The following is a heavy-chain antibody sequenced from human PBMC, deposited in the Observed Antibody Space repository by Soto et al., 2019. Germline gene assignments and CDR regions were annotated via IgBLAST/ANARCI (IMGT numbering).Heavy chain of an antibody. CDR2: IYYSGSS. CDR1: GGSMSSSSYY. Sequence: SETLSLTCTVSGGSMSSSSYYWGWIRQPPGTGLEWVGSIYYSGSSYYNPSLKSRVAISVDTSKNQFSLRLSSVTAADSAVYYCAIHDRQGSTYYDFWSGYYPFDYWGQGTLVTVSS. J-gene: IGHJ4*02. D-gene: IGHD3-3*01. V-gene: IGHV4-39*01. CDR3: AIHDRQGSTYYDFWSGYYPFDY.